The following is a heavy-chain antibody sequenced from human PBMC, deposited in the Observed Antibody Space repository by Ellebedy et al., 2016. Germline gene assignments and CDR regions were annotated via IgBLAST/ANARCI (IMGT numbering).Heavy chain of an antibody. CDR2: ISYVGSNK. J-gene: IGHJ4*02. D-gene: IGHD3-10*01. CDR1: GFTFSSYA. CDR3: ARGRYYGSGSYPMEGY. Sequence: GGSLRLSXPASGFTFSSYAMHWVRQAPGKGLEWVAVISYVGSNKYYADSVKGRFTITRDNSKNTLYLQMNSLRAEDTAVYYCARGRYYGSGSYPMEGYWGQGTQVTVSS. V-gene: IGHV3-30-3*01.